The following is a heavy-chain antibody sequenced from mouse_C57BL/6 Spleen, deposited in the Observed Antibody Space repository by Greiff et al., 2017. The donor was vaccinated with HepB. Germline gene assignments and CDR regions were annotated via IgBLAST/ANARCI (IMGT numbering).Heavy chain of an antibody. CDR2: IDPSDSYT. D-gene: IGHD2-12*01. CDR1: GYTFTSYW. CDR3: ARVTDYYFDY. J-gene: IGHJ2*01. Sequence: QVHVKQPGAELVKPGASVKLSCKASGYTFTSYWMQWVKQRPGQGLEWIGEIDPSDSYTNYNQKFKGKATLTVDTSSSTAYMQLSSLTSEDSAVYYCARVTDYYFDYWGQGTTLTVSS. V-gene: IGHV1-50*01.